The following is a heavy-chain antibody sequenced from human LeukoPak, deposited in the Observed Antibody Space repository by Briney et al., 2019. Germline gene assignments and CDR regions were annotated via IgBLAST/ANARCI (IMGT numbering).Heavy chain of an antibody. J-gene: IGHJ5*02. D-gene: IGHD3-10*01. CDR2: IYYSGST. CDR1: GGSISSGDYY. V-gene: IGHV4-30-4*01. CDR3: ARGVFYGSGSYRGGVWFDP. Sequence: NTSETLSLTCTVSGGSISSGDYYWSWIRQPPGKGLEWIGYIYYSGSTYYNPSLKSRVTISVDTSKNQFSLKLSSVTAADTAVYYCARGVFYGSGSYRGGVWFDPWGQGTLVTVSS.